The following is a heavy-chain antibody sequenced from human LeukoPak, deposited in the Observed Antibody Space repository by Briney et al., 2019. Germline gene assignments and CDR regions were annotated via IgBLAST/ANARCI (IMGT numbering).Heavy chain of an antibody. CDR3: AKSRILAFYFDY. D-gene: IGHD2-15*01. V-gene: IGHV3-9*01. CDR2: ISWNSGSI. Sequence: GGSLRLSCPPSAFTFDDYAMHWVRPAPGKGLEWVSGISWNSGSIGYTDSVKGRFTISRDNAKNSLYLQMNSLRAEDTALYYCAKSRILAFYFDYWGQGTLVTVSS. CDR1: AFTFDDYA. J-gene: IGHJ4*02.